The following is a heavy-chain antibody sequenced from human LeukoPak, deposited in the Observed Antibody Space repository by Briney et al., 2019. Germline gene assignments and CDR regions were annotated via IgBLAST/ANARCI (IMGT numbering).Heavy chain of an antibody. D-gene: IGHD3-3*01. CDR3: ARSITIFGVVIGDASDI. V-gene: IGHV1-46*01. Sequence: GASVKVSCKASGYTFTSYYMHWVRQAPGQGLEWMGIINPSGGSTSYAQKFQGRVTMTRDMSTSTVYMELSSLRSEDTAVYYCARSITIFGVVIGDASDIWGQGTMVTVSS. J-gene: IGHJ3*02. CDR1: GYTFTSYY. CDR2: INPSGGST.